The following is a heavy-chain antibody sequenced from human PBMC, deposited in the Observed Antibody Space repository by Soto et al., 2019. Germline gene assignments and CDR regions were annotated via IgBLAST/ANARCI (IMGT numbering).Heavy chain of an antibody. D-gene: IGHD2-15*01. V-gene: IGHV4-59*01. CDR1: GDSIISSF. J-gene: IGHJ3*02. Sequence: QVQLQESGPRLVKSSETLSLVCSVSGDSIISSFWGWLRQSPGKGLQYIGYISDSGVTDYDPSLRSRVTTSVDTSTNQFSLRLTSVTAADTAVYYCARGAGDFSGQDSFDIWGQGTMLTVSS. CDR3: ARGAGDFSGQDSFDI. CDR2: ISDSGVT.